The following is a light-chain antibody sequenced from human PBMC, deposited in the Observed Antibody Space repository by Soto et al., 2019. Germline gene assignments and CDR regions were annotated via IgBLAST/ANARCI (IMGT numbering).Light chain of an antibody. CDR3: SSYTSSSTLV. J-gene: IGLJ3*02. V-gene: IGLV2-14*03. CDR1: SSDVGGYNY. CDR2: DVT. Sequence: QSALTQPASVSGSPEQSITISCTGTSSDVGGYNYVSWYQQHPGKAPKLLIYDVTGRPSGVSNRFSGSKSGNTASLTISGLQAEDEADYYCSSYTSSSTLVFGGGTKLTVL.